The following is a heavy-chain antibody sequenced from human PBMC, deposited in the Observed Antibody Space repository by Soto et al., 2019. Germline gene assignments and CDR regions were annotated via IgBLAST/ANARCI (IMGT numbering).Heavy chain of an antibody. V-gene: IGHV4-30-4*01. Sequence: SETLSLTCTVSGGSISSDDYYWSWIRQPPGKGLEWIGYIYYSGSTYYNPSLKSRVTISVDTSKNQFSLKLSSVTAADTAVYYCARAHSDIVVVPAALNWFDPWGQGTLVTVSS. CDR3: ARAHSDIVVVPAALNWFDP. J-gene: IGHJ5*02. D-gene: IGHD2-2*01. CDR2: IYYSGST. CDR1: GGSISSDDYY.